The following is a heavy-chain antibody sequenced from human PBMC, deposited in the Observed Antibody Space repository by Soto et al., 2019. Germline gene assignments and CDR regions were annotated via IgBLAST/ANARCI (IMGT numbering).Heavy chain of an antibody. Sequence: PGGSLRLSCAASGFTFSTYGIHWVRQAPGKGLEWLAVISFDGSNKYYADSVRGRFTVSRDNSKDTLYLEMNSLRPEETAVYYCAKDYYLRSTLTSSYDYYHHMDVWGKGTTVPVSS. J-gene: IGHJ6*03. CDR3: AKDYYLRSTLTSSYDYYHHMDV. D-gene: IGHD4-4*01. CDR1: GFTFSTYG. V-gene: IGHV3-30*18. CDR2: ISFDGSNK.